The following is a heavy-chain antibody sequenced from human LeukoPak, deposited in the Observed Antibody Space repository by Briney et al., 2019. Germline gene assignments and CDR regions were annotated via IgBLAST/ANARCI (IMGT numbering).Heavy chain of an antibody. CDR2: ISYDGSNK. D-gene: IGHD1-26*01. CDR3: ARDPPATIVGATPFDY. Sequence: PPGGSLRLSCAASGFTFSSYGMHWVRQAPGKGLEWVAVISYDGSNKYYADSVKGRFTISRDNSKNTLYLQMNSLRAEDTAVYYCARDPPATIVGATPFDYWGQGTLVTVSS. V-gene: IGHV3-30*03. CDR1: GFTFSSYG. J-gene: IGHJ4*02.